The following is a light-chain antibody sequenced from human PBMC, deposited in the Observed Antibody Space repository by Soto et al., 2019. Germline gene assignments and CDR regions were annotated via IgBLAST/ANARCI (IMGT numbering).Light chain of an antibody. Sequence: DIQMTQSPSTLSASVGDRVTVTCRASQSVRDWLAWYQQQAGRAPRLLIYKASSLQSGVPSRFSGSGFGTEFTLTISSLQPDDFESYYCQQYYSYSPLTFGGGTKVEIK. CDR1: QSVRDW. J-gene: IGKJ4*01. V-gene: IGKV1-5*03. CDR3: QQYYSYSPLT. CDR2: KAS.